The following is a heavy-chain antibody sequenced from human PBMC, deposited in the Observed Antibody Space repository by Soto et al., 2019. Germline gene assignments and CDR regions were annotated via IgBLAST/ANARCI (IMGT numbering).Heavy chain of an antibody. CDR1: GFTVSSNC. D-gene: IGHD3-22*01. CDR2: IYSGGKT. J-gene: IGHJ4*02. Sequence: GGSLRLSCAASGFTVSSNCMSWVGQAPGKGLEWVSIIYSGGKTFYADSVEGRFTISRDSSNNMLYLQMNSLRAEDTAVYYCVREKVTMIVGFFYFDYWGQGTRVTVSS. CDR3: VREKVTMIVGFFYFDY. V-gene: IGHV3-66*01.